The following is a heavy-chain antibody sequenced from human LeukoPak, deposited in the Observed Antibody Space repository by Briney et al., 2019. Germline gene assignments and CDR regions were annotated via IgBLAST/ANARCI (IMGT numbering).Heavy chain of an antibody. D-gene: IGHD3-10*01. J-gene: IGHJ4*02. CDR2: IYSGGST. Sequence: GGSLRLSCAASGFTFSSYAMHWVRQAPGKGLEWVAVIYSGGSTYYADSVKGRFTISRDNSKNTLYLQMNSLRAEDTAVYYCGRGKEYYFDYWGQGTLVTVSS. V-gene: IGHV3-NL1*01. CDR3: GRGKEYYFDY. CDR1: GFTFSSYA.